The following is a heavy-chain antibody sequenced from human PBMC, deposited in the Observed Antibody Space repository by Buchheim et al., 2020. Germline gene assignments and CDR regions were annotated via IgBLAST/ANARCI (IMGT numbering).Heavy chain of an antibody. CDR1: GGSFSGYY. CDR3: ARGTSRGGWELRPFDY. V-gene: IGHV4-34*01. Sequence: VQLQQWGAGLLKPSETLSLTCAVYGGSFSGYYWSWIRQPPGKGLEWIGEINHSGSTNYNPSLKSRVTISVDTSKNQFSLKLSSVTAADTAVYYCARGTSRGGWELRPFDYWGQGTL. D-gene: IGHD1-26*01. CDR2: INHSGST. J-gene: IGHJ4*02.